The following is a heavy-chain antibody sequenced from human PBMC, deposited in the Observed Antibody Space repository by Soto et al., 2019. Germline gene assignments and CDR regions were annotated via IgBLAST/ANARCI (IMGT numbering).Heavy chain of an antibody. V-gene: IGHV4-61*01. J-gene: IGHJ4*02. CDR1: GGSVSSGNYY. CDR2: IYYSGST. D-gene: IGHD3-10*01. CDR3: ARHGLLWFAELLVDY. Sequence: PSETLSLTCSVSGGSVSSGNYYWSWIRQPPGKGLEWIGYIYYSGSTNYNPSLKSRVTISVDTSKNQFSLKLSSVTAADTAVYYCARHGLLWFAELLVDYWGQGTLVTVSS.